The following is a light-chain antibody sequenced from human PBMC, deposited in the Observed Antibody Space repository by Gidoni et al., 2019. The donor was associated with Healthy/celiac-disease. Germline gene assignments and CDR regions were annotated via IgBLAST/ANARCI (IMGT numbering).Light chain of an antibody. CDR2: GAS. CDR3: QQYGSSRWT. CDR1: QSVSSSY. J-gene: IGKJ1*01. V-gene: IGKV3-20*01. Sequence: VLTQSTGTLSLSPGDRATRSCRASQSVSSSYLAWYQQKPGQAPRLLIYGASSRATGIPDRFSGSGSGTDFTLAISRLEPEDFAVYYCQQYGSSRWTFGQGTKVEIK.